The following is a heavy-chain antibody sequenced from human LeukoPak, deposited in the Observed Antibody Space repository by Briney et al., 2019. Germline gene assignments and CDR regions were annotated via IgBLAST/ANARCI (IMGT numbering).Heavy chain of an antibody. Sequence: GRSLRLSCAASGSTFSSYAMHWVRQAPGKGLEWVAVISYDGSNKYYADSVKGRFTISRDNSKNTLYLQMNSLRAEDTAVYYCARPHLIAAAGTRNAFDIWGQGTMVTVSS. D-gene: IGHD6-13*01. CDR1: GSTFSSYA. CDR3: ARPHLIAAAGTRNAFDI. V-gene: IGHV3-30*04. J-gene: IGHJ3*02. CDR2: ISYDGSNK.